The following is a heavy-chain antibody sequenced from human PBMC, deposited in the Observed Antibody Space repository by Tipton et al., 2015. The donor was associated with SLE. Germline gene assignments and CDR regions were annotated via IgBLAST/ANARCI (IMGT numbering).Heavy chain of an antibody. D-gene: IGHD3-9*01. CDR3: ARGKRHYEVLTGYYSKPHCVAY. V-gene: IGHV4-59*01. J-gene: IGHJ4*02. CDR2: VYKN. Sequence: TLSLTCYVTGVSISNYYWTWIRQSPGKGLEWIGNVYKNYNPTPDTRVTISVDTSRNLFSLNLRSVTAADTAVYYCARGKRHYEVLTGYYSKPHCVAYWGQGTLVTVS. CDR1: GVSISNYY.